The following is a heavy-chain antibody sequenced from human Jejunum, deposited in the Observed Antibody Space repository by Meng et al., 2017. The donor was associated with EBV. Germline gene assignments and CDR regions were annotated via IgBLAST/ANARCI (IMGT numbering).Heavy chain of an antibody. CDR1: GFTFSDYS. CDR3: ASPPGGGTSGY. Sequence: QVQLVESGGGLCKPGGSLRLSCEVSGFTFSDYSMSWMRQAPGKGLEWVSYISSGGTTIYYADSVKGRFTISRDNGKNSLYLEMNSLRADDTAMYYCASPPGGGTSGYWGQGTLVTVSS. D-gene: IGHD3-16*01. J-gene: IGHJ4*02. V-gene: IGHV3-11*01. CDR2: ISSGGTTI.